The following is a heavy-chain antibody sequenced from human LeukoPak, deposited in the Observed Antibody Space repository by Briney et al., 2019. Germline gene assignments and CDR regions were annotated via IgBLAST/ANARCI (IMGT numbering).Heavy chain of an antibody. Sequence: VGSLRLSCAASGFTFSDHYMSWIRQVPGKGLEWVSYISTSGTDTNYADSVKGRFTISRDNAKNSLYLQLNTLRAEDTAVYYCARGHYGLDVWGQGTTVTVSS. J-gene: IGHJ6*02. CDR1: GFTFSDHY. CDR2: ISTSGTDT. V-gene: IGHV3-11*03. CDR3: ARGHYGLDV.